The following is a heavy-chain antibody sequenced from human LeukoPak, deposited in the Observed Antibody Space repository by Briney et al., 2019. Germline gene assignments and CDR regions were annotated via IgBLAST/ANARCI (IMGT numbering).Heavy chain of an antibody. D-gene: IGHD5-24*01. CDR1: GYTFTGYY. J-gene: IGHJ4*02. CDR2: INPNSGGT. Sequence: GASVKVSCKASGYTFTGYYMHWVRQAPGQGLEWMGWINPNSGGTNYAQKLQGRVTMTTDTSTSTAYMELRSLRSDDTAVYYCAREGGRDGYNHKNRDDYWGQGTLVTVSS. CDR3: AREGGRDGYNHKNRDDY. V-gene: IGHV1-2*02.